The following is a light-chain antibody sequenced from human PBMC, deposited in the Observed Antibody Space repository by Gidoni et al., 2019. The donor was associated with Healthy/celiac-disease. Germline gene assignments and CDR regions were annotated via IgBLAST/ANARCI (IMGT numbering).Light chain of an antibody. J-gene: IGKJ2*01. V-gene: IGKV3-20*01. CDR3: QQYGSSPQT. CDR2: GAS. CDR1: QSVSSSY. Sequence: EIVLTQSPGTLSLSPGERATLSCRASQSVSSSYVDWYQQKPGQAPRLLIYGASSRATGIPDRFSGSGSGTDFTLTISRLEPEDFAVYYCQQYGSSPQTFGQXTKLEIK.